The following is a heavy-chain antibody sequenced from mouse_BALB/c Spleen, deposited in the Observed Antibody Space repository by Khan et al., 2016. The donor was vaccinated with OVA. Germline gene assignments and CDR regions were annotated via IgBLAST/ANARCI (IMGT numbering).Heavy chain of an antibody. Sequence: QVQLKQSGAELVKPGASVKLSCKASGYTFTNYWVHWVKQRPGQGLEWIGEIYPGDGRSTYNEKFKTKATLTVDRSSSTAYMQLSSLTSEASSVYYCAGDAYFGNYFDYWGQGTTLTVSS. J-gene: IGHJ2*01. CDR1: GYTFTNYW. CDR2: IYPGDGRS. CDR3: AGDAYFGNYFDY. V-gene: IGHV1S81*02. D-gene: IGHD2-10*01.